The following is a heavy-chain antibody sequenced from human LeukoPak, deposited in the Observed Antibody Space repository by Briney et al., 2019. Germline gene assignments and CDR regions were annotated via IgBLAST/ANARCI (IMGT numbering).Heavy chain of an antibody. Sequence: ASVKVSCKASGGTFSSYAISRVRQAPGQGLEWMGGIIPIFGTANYAQKFQGRVTITTDGSTSTAYMELSSLRSEDTAVYYCARDRSSGWYTLKAWGQGTLVTVSS. D-gene: IGHD6-19*01. CDR2: IIPIFGTA. J-gene: IGHJ5*02. CDR1: GGTFSSYA. V-gene: IGHV1-69*05. CDR3: ARDRSSGWYTLKA.